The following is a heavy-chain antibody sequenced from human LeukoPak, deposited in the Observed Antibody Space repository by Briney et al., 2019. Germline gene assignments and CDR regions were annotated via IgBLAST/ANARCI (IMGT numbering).Heavy chain of an antibody. J-gene: IGHJ4*02. CDR1: GYTSTSYY. V-gene: IGHV1-69*13. CDR3: ARGVGLHPFDY. CDR2: IIPIFGTA. D-gene: IGHD5-24*01. Sequence: SVKVSCKASGYTSTSYYMHWVRQAPGQGLEWMGGIIPIFGTANYAQKFQGRVTITADESTSTAYMELSSLRSEDTAVYYCARGVGLHPFDYWGQGTLVTVSS.